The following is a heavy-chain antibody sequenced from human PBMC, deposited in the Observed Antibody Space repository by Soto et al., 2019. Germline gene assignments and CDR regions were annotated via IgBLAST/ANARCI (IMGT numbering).Heavy chain of an antibody. CDR2: IYYSGST. D-gene: IGHD3-10*01. V-gene: IGHV4-59*01. CDR3: ARIGQFLGSGSYYRLYYYYGMDV. J-gene: IGHJ6*02. Sequence: SETLSLTCTVSGGSISSYYWSWIRQPPGKGLEWIGYIYYSGSTNYNPSLKSRVTISVDTSKNQFSLKLSSVTAADTAVYYCARIGQFLGSGSYYRLYYYYGMDVWGQGTTVTVSS. CDR1: GGSISSYY.